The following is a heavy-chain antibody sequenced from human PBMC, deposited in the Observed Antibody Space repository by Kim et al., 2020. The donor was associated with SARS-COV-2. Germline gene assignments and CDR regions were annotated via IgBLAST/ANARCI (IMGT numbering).Heavy chain of an antibody. CDR1: GFTFSSYG. D-gene: IGHD7-27*01. V-gene: IGHV3-30*18. CDR2: ISYDGSNK. J-gene: IGHJ4*02. CDR3: AKHWGEGSDY. Sequence: GGSLRLSCAASGFTFSSYGMHWVRQAPGKGLEWVAVISYDGSNKYYADSVKGRFTISRDNSKNTLYLQMNSLRAEDTAVYYCAKHWGEGSDYWGQGTLVTVSS.